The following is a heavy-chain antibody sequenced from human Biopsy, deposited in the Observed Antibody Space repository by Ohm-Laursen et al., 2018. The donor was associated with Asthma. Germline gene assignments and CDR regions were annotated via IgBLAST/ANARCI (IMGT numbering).Heavy chain of an antibody. CDR3: ARDGPELPTELDY. CDR1: GFTFRHYN. CDR2: ITDTSRYI. D-gene: IGHD1-14*01. V-gene: IGHV3-21*01. J-gene: IGHJ4*02. Sequence: SLRLSCAAPGFTFRHYNINLGRQGPGKGLEWGSSITDTSRYIKYADSVKGRFTISRDNAKNSLYLQMNSLRAEDTAVYYCARDGPELPTELDYWGPGTLVTVSS.